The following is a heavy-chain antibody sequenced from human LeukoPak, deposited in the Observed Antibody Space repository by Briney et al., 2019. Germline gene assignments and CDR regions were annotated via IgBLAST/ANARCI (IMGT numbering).Heavy chain of an antibody. J-gene: IGHJ4*02. Sequence: GASVKVSCKASGGTFSSYAISWVRQAPGQGLEWMGGIIPIFGTANYAQKFQGRVTITADESTSTAYMELSSLRSEDTAVYYCAREDQVGATLWGYFDNWGQGTLVTVSS. V-gene: IGHV1-69*13. CDR1: GGTFSSYA. CDR3: AREDQVGATLWGYFDN. CDR2: IIPIFGTA. D-gene: IGHD1-26*01.